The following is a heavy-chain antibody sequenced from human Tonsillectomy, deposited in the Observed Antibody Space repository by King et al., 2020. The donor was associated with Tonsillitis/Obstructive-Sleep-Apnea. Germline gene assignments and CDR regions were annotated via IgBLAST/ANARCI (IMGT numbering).Heavy chain of an antibody. V-gene: IGHV5-51*01. Sequence: QLVQSGAEVKKPGESLKLSCKGSGYSFPTYWIGWVRQMPGKGLEWMGIIYPGDSHTTYSPSFQGQVTISADNSIRTAYLQWSSLRASDTAMYYCARRVLGYCSGGSCPDAFDIWGQGTMVTVSS. CDR2: IYPGDSHT. CDR1: GYSFPTYW. D-gene: IGHD2-15*01. CDR3: ARRVLGYCSGGSCPDAFDI. J-gene: IGHJ3*02.